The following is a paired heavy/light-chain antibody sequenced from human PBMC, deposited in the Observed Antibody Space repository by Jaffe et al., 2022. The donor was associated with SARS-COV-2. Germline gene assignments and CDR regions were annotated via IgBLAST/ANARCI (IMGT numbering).Heavy chain of an antibody. V-gene: IGHV3-23*01. J-gene: IGHJ3*02. CDR2: MSGSGGTT. D-gene: IGHD7-27*01. CDR3: AKDRANWGGAGAFDI. CDR1: GFTFSNYA. Sequence: EVQLLESGGGLEHPGGSLRLSCAASGFTFSNYAMSWVRQAPGKGLEWILAMSGSGGTTYYAESVKGRFTISRDNSKNTLYLQMNSLRPEDTALYYCAKDRANWGGAGAFDIWGLGTMVTVSS.
Light chain of an antibody. J-gene: IGKJ1*01. CDR1: QSIRSW. CDR2: AAS. Sequence: DIQMTQSPSTLSASVGDRVTITCRASQSIRSWLAWYQQKPGNAPKLLIYAASNLESGVPSRFSGSASGTEFTLTISGLQPDDFATYYCQQYDNYWTFGQGTKVEIK. CDR3: QQYDNYWT. V-gene: IGKV1-5*03.